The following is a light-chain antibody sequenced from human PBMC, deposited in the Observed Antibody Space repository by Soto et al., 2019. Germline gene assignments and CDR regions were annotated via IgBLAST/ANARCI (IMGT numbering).Light chain of an antibody. CDR3: QRYSNWPPT. CDR2: YAS. Sequence: EMVMTQSPATLSVSPGESVTLSCGASESVHRNLAWYQQKPGQGPSLLIYYASTRATGVSDRFTGSGSGTEFPLTISSLQSEDFGVYHCQRYSNWPPTFGPGTKVEIK. V-gene: IGKV3-15*01. CDR1: ESVHRN. J-gene: IGKJ3*01.